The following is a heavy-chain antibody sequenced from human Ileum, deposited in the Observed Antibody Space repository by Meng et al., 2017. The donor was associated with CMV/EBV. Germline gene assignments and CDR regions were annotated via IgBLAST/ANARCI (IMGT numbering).Heavy chain of an antibody. CDR1: GYIFSSYG. D-gene: IGHD6-6*01. Sequence: VSVKVSCKASGYIFSSYGISWVRQAPGQGPEWMGWISAYNGYTRYAQKVQGRVTLTRDTSTSTAYMDLRSLRYDDTAVYYCARDRGGSSSSYDYWGQGTLVTVSS. CDR2: ISAYNGYT. J-gene: IGHJ4*02. V-gene: IGHV1-18*01. CDR3: ARDRGGSSSSYDY.